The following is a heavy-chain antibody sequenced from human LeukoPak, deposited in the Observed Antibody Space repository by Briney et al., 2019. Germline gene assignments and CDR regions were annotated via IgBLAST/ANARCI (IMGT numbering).Heavy chain of an antibody. V-gene: IGHV4-61*02. D-gene: IGHD2-2*02. J-gene: IGHJ3*02. CDR3: ARTTRLPYCSSTSCYTGNRGAFDI. CDR1: GGSISGGSYY. CDR2: IYTSGST. Sequence: KPSETLSLTCTVSGGSISGGSYYWSWIREPAGKGLEWIGRIYTSGSTNYNPSLKSRVTISVDTSKNQFSLKLSSVTAADTAVYYCARTTRLPYCSSTSCYTGNRGAFDIWGQGTMVTVSS.